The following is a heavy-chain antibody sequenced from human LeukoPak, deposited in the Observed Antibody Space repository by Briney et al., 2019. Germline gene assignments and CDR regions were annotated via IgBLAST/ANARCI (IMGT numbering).Heavy chain of an antibody. D-gene: IGHD2-2*01. Sequence: GGSLRLSCAASGFTFSSYWMSWVRQAPGKGREWVANIKQDGSEKNYVDSVKGRFTISRDNSKNTLYLQMNSLRAEDTAVYYCARGIGYCSSTSCSNWFDPWGQGTLVTVSS. V-gene: IGHV3-7*01. J-gene: IGHJ5*02. CDR2: IKQDGSEK. CDR1: GFTFSSYW. CDR3: ARGIGYCSSTSCSNWFDP.